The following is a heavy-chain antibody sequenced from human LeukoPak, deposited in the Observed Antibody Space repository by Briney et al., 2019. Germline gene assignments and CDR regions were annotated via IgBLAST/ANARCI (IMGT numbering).Heavy chain of an antibody. J-gene: IGHJ6*02. D-gene: IGHD3-16*01. V-gene: IGHV3-30-3*01. CDR3: ARALGGVSYYHYYGLDV. CDR1: GFTFSRYA. Sequence: PGGSLRLSCAVFGFTFSRYAMHWVRQAPGKGLEWVAVISHDGNNKYDADSVKGRFTISRDNSKNTLYLQMNSLRAEDTALYYCARALGGVSYYHYYGLDVWAQGTTVTVSS. CDR2: ISHDGNNK.